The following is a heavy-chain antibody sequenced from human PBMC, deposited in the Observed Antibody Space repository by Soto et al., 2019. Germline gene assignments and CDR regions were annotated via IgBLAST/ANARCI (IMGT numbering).Heavy chain of an antibody. D-gene: IGHD3-3*01. J-gene: IGHJ4*02. CDR2: ISAYNGNT. CDR3: ARDTLDRYYDFWSGRRYYFDY. CDR1: GYTFTSYG. V-gene: IGHV1-18*01. Sequence: ASVEVSCKASGYTFTSYGISWVRQAPGQGLEWMGWISAYNGNTDYAQKLQGRVTMTTDTSTSTAYMELRSLRSDDTAVYYCARDTLDRYYDFWSGRRYYFDYWGQGTLVTVSS.